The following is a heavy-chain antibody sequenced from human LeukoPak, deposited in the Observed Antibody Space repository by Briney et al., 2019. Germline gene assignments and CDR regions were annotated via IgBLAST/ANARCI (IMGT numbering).Heavy chain of an antibody. CDR1: GDSVSSNNGA. J-gene: IGHJ4*02. CDR3: ARDLGNTGWYTFDY. CDR2: TYYRSKWYN. Sequence: SQTLSLTCDISGDSVSSNNGAWNWIRQSPSRGLEWLGRTYYRSKWYNDYAGSLNGRITISPDTSRNQFSLHLNSVTPEDTAVYYCARDLGNTGWYTFDYWGQGILVTVSS. V-gene: IGHV6-1*01. D-gene: IGHD6-19*01.